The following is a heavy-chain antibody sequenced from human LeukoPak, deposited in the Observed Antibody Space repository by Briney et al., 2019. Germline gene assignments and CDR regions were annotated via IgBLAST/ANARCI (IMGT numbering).Heavy chain of an antibody. Sequence: SETLSLTCTVSGGSISSYYWSWIRQPPGKGLEWIGYIYYSGSTNYNPSLKSRVTISVDTSKNQFSLKLSSVAAADTAVYYCARHVGDYGPALDYWGQGTLVTVSS. V-gene: IGHV4-59*08. D-gene: IGHD4-17*01. CDR3: ARHVGDYGPALDY. J-gene: IGHJ4*02. CDR2: IYYSGST. CDR1: GGSISSYY.